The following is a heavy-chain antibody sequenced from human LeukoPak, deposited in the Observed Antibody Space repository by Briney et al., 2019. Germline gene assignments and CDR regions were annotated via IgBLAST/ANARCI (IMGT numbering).Heavy chain of an antibody. V-gene: IGHV3-30*02. CDR3: AKDTVKVTTIRRVPHYMDV. CDR2: IRYDGSNK. Sequence: GGSLRLSCAASGFTFISYGMHWVRQAPGKGLEWVTFIRYDGSNKYYADSVKGRFIISRDNSRNTLYLQMNSLRAEDTAVYYCAKDTVKVTTIRRVPHYMDVWGKGTTVTISS. J-gene: IGHJ6*03. D-gene: IGHD5-12*01. CDR1: GFTFISYG.